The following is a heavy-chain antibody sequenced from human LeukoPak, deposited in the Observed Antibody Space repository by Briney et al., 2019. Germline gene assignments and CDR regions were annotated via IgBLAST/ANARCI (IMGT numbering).Heavy chain of an antibody. V-gene: IGHV4-38-2*02. CDR1: GYSISSGYY. CDR2: IDHSGST. Sequence: PSETLSLTCTVSGYSISSGYYWGWIRQPPGKGLEWTGSIDHSGSTNYNPSLKSRVTISVDKSKNQFSLKLSSVTAADTAVYYCARVGGYYDFWSGYPGPVNFDYWGQGTLVTVSS. D-gene: IGHD3-3*01. J-gene: IGHJ4*02. CDR3: ARVGGYYDFWSGYPGPVNFDY.